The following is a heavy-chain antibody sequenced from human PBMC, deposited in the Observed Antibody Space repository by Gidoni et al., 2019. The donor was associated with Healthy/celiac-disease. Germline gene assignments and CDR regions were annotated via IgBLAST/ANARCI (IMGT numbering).Heavy chain of an antibody. D-gene: IGHD3-3*01. CDR3: ARGVTIQGYYYYGMDV. CDR1: GFNFSSYG. Sequence: QVQRVESGGGVVQPGRSLRLSCAASGFNFSSYGMHWVRQAPGKGLEWVAVIWSAGSNKYYADSVKGRFTISRDNSKTTLYLQMNSLRAEDTAVYYCARGVTIQGYYYYGMDVWGQVTTVTVSS. J-gene: IGHJ6*02. V-gene: IGHV3-33*01. CDR2: IWSAGSNK.